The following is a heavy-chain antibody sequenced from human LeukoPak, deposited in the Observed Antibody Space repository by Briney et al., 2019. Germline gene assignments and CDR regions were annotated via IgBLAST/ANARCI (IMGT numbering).Heavy chain of an antibody. D-gene: IGHD5-12*01. CDR2: IIPIFGTA. CDR1: GGTSNNHA. J-gene: IGHJ3*02. V-gene: IGHV1-69*13. CDR3: AARYSGYDGGDFDI. Sequence: ASVKVSCKASGGTSNNHAISWVRQAPGQGLEWMGGIIPIFGTANYAQKFQGRVTITADESTSTAYMELSSLRSEDTAVYYCAARYSGYDGGDFDIWGQGTMVTVSS.